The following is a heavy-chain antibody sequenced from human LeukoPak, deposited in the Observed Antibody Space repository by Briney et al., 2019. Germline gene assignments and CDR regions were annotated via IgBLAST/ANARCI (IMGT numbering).Heavy chain of an antibody. CDR2: IYSGGST. J-gene: IGHJ3*02. CDR1: GFTVSSNY. D-gene: IGHD3-9*01. CDR3: ARDPKYYDILTGYSPGALDI. Sequence: PGGSLRLSCAASGFTVSSNYMSWVRQAPGKGLEWVSVIYSGGSTYYADSVKGRFTISRDNSKNTLYLQMNSLRAEDTAVYYCARDPKYYDILTGYSPGALDIWGQGTMVTVSS. V-gene: IGHV3-66*01.